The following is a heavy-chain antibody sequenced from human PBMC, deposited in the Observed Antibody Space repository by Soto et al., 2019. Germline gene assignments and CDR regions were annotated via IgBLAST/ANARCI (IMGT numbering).Heavy chain of an antibody. D-gene: IGHD3-3*01. Sequence: GGSVKVSCKASGYTFTGYYMHWVRQAPGQGLEWMGWINPNSGGTNYAQKFQGRVTMTRDTSISTAYMELSRLRSDDTAVYYCARDEVTIFGVVIGLVSDYWGQGTLVTVSS. CDR3: ARDEVTIFGVVIGLVSDY. CDR1: GYTFTGYY. V-gene: IGHV1-2*02. J-gene: IGHJ4*02. CDR2: INPNSGGT.